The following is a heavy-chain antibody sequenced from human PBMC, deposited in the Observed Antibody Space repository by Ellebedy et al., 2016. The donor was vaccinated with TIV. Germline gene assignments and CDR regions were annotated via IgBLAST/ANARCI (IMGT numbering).Heavy chain of an antibody. V-gene: IGHV3-7*05. CDR2: INPYGTET. CDR1: GFTFRNSW. J-gene: IGHJ4*02. CDR3: VKGGGSGWPFEY. D-gene: IGHD6-19*01. Sequence: GESLKISCATSGFTFRNSWMSWVRQAPGKGLEWVANINPYGTETNYVDPVKGRFTISRDNAENSLYLQVNSLRAEDTAVYYCVKGGGSGWPFEYWGQGTLVTASS.